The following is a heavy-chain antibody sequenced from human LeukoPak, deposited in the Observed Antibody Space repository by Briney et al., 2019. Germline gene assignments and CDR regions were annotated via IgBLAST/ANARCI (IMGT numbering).Heavy chain of an antibody. D-gene: IGHD2-15*01. CDR3: ARVPTALAMVAATQGRNVWFDS. Sequence: ASVKVSCKASGYYFNCHYMYWLRQAPGQGLEWMGWINTHSGATNYAQKFHGRVTLTRDTSITTAYMELGSLKSDDTAVYYCARVPTALAMVAATQGRNVWFDSWGQGTLVTVSS. CDR2: INTHSGAT. J-gene: IGHJ5*01. V-gene: IGHV1-2*02. CDR1: GYYFNCHY.